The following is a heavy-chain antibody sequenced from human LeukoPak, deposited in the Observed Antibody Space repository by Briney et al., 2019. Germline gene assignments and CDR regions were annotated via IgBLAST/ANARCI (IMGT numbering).Heavy chain of an antibody. J-gene: IGHJ4*02. CDR3: ARDPRGYYYDSSGYYDPGASDY. CDR2: IIPIFGTA. Sequence: ASVKVSCKASGGTFSSYAISWVRQAPGQGLEWMGGIIPIFGTANYAQKFQGRVTITADESTSTAYMELSSLRSEDTAVYYCARDPRGYYYDSSGYYDPGASDYWGQGTLVTVSS. CDR1: GGTFSSYA. V-gene: IGHV1-69*13. D-gene: IGHD3-22*01.